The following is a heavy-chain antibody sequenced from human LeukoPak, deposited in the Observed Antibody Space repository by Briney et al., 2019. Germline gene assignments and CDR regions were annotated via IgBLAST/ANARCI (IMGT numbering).Heavy chain of an antibody. CDR1: GGSVSSGDYY. Sequence: SQTLSLTCTVSGGSVSSGDYYWNWIRQPPGKGLEWIGYIYYSGSTNYNPSLKSRVTISVDTSKNQFSLKLSSVTAADTAVYYCARDYGDYNYYYMDVWGKGTTVTVSS. CDR2: IYYSGST. J-gene: IGHJ6*03. CDR3: ARDYGDYNYYYMDV. D-gene: IGHD4-17*01. V-gene: IGHV4-61*08.